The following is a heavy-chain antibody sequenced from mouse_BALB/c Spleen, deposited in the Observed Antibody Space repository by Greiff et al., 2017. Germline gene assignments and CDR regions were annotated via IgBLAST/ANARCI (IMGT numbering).Heavy chain of an antibody. CDR2: IAPGSGST. CDR1: GYTFTSYW. V-gene: IGHV1S41*01. D-gene: IGHD4-1*01. J-gene: IGHJ2*01. Sequence: DLVKPGASVTLSCKASGYTFTSYWINWIKQRPGQGLEWIGRIAPGSGSTYYNEMFKGKATLTVDTSSSTAYIQLSSLSSEDSAVYFCARSGNWEYYFDYWGQGTTLTVSS. CDR3: ARSGNWEYYFDY.